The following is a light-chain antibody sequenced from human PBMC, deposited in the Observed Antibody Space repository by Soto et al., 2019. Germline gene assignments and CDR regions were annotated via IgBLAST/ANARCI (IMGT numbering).Light chain of an antibody. CDR1: QSISDH. Sequence: DGKVSQSASSVSATVRDTVTISCRASQSISDHLNWYEQKSGKAPKVLIYSASRLHSGVASRFSGSGSRTEFTLTIADLQPDDFGTYYCQQSLTMPITSGHRGRPEI. V-gene: IGKV1-39*01. CDR3: QQSLTMPIT. J-gene: IGKJ5*01. CDR2: SAS.